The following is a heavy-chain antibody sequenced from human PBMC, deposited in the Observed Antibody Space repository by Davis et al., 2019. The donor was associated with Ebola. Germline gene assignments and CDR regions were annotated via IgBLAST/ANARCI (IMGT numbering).Heavy chain of an antibody. D-gene: IGHD3-16*01. J-gene: IGHJ4*02. CDR3: AKDIQGGSSYLDY. Sequence: GESLKISCAASGFTVTSNYMTWVRQAPGKGLEYVSVIYSGGSTYYADSVKGRFTISRDISKNTVYLQMNSLRVEDTAIYYCAKDIQGGSSYLDYWGQGTQVTVSS. V-gene: IGHV3-53*01. CDR1: GFTVTSNY. CDR2: IYSGGST.